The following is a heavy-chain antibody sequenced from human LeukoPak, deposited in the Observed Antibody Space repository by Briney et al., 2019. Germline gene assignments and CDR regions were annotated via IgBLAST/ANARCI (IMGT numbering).Heavy chain of an antibody. J-gene: IGHJ4*02. CDR3: ARVRAAAGTGFDY. CDR1: GFTFSSYA. V-gene: IGHV3-30*04. CDR2: ISYDGSNK. Sequence: PGRSLILSCAASGFTFSSYAMHWVRQAPGKGLEWVAVISYDGSNKYYADSVKGRFTISRDNSKNTLYLQMNSLRAEDTAVYYCARVRAAAGTGFDYWGQGTLVTVSS. D-gene: IGHD6-13*01.